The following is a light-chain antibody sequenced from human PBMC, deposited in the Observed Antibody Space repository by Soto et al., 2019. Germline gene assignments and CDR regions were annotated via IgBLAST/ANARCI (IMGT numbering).Light chain of an antibody. J-gene: IGLJ1*01. V-gene: IGLV2-8*01. Sequence: SVLTQPPSASGSPGQSVAISCTGTSSDVGGYSYVSWYQQHPGKAPKLMIYDVSKRPSGVPDRFSGSKSGNTASLTVSGLQAEDEADYYCSSYAGTHIVFGTGTKVTVL. CDR1: SSDVGGYSY. CDR3: SSYAGTHIV. CDR2: DVS.